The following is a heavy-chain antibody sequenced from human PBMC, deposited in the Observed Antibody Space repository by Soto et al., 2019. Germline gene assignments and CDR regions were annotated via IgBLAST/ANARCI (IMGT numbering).Heavy chain of an antibody. D-gene: IGHD6-13*01. Sequence: SETLSLPCTVSGGSISSYYWSWIRQPPGKGLEWIGYIYYSGTTNYNPSLKSRVTISVDTSNNPLSLQLSSVTAADTAVYYCARVSFYQGEAAGSYYFDYWGQGTLVTVSS. CDR1: GGSISSYY. J-gene: IGHJ4*02. V-gene: IGHV4-59*01. CDR2: IYYSGTT. CDR3: ARVSFYQGEAAGSYYFDY.